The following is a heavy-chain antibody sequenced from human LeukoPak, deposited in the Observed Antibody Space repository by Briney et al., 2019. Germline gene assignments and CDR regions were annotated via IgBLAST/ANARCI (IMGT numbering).Heavy chain of an antibody. D-gene: IGHD1-1*01. J-gene: IGHJ4*02. Sequence: PGGSLRLSCAASAFTFSYYGMHWVRQAPGKGLEWVSAISGSGGSTYYADSVKGRFTISRDNSKNTLYLQMNSLRAEDTAVYYCAKSPNWKARYFDYWGQGTLVTVSS. CDR3: AKSPNWKARYFDY. CDR2: ISGSGGST. CDR1: AFTFSYYG. V-gene: IGHV3-23*01.